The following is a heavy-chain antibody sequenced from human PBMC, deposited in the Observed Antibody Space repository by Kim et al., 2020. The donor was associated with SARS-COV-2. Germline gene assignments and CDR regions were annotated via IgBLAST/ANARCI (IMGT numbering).Heavy chain of an antibody. CDR2: ISYDGSNK. V-gene: IGHV3-30*04. CDR3: ARDAYYYGSGSLNWFDT. D-gene: IGHD3-10*01. J-gene: IGHJ5*01. CDR1: GYTFSSYA. Sequence: GGSLRLSCAASGYTFSSYAMHWVRQAPGKRLEWVAVISYDGSNKYYADSVKGRFTISRDNSKNTLYLQMNSLRAEDTAVYYCARDAYYYGSGSLNWFDT.